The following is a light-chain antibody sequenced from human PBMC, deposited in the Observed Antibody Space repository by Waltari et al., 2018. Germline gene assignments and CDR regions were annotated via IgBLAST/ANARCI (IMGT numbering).Light chain of an antibody. CDR3: QQYFSGCT. Sequence: DIQMTQSPPTLSAPVGERVTITCRASQSTVSWVAYYQQKPVKAPKLLIDKASRLQSVVPSTFSSSGSGTDFTLTISSLQPDYFATYYCQQYFSGCTFGQGTNLEIK. J-gene: IGKJ2*02. V-gene: IGKV1-5*03. CDR2: KAS. CDR1: QSTVSW.